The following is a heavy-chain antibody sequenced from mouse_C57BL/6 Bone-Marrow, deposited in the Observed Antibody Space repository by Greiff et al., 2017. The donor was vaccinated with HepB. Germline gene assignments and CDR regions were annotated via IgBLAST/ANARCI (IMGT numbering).Heavy chain of an antibody. CDR2: ISSGGSYT. CDR1: GFTFSSYG. Sequence: DVKLVESGGDLVKPGGSLKLSCAASGFTFSSYGMSWVRQTPDKRLEWVATISSGGSYTYYPDSVKGRFTISRDNAKNTLYLQMSSLKSEDTAMYYCARTMVTSAWFAYWGQGTLVTVSA. J-gene: IGHJ3*01. CDR3: ARTMVTSAWFAY. D-gene: IGHD2-2*01. V-gene: IGHV5-6*02.